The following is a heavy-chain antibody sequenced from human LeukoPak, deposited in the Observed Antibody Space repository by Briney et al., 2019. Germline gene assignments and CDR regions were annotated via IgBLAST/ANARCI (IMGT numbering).Heavy chain of an antibody. CDR1: GGSFKTYY. Sequence: SQTLSLTCAVYGGSFKTYYWSWIRQPPGKGLEWIGQINRYGSANYNPSLKSRVAISLDTSKNQFSLKVTSVTAADTAVYYCARDSPYSPHDSWGQGTLVTVPS. CDR2: INRYGSA. V-gene: IGHV4-34*01. J-gene: IGHJ4*02. CDR3: ARDSPYSPHDS. D-gene: IGHD4-11*01.